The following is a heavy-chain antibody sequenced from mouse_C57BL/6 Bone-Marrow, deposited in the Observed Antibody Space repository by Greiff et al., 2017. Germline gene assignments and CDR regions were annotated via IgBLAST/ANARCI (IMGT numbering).Heavy chain of an antibody. CDR1: GFTFSDYG. V-gene: IGHV5-15*01. Sequence: EVMLVESGGGLVQPGGSLKLSCAASGFTFSDYGMAWVRQAPRKGPEWVAFISNLAYSIYYADTVTGRFTISRENAKNTLYLEMSSLRSEDTAMYYCARHGLTGPFDYWGQGTTLTVSS. CDR2: ISNLAYSI. D-gene: IGHD4-1*01. J-gene: IGHJ2*01. CDR3: ARHGLTGPFDY.